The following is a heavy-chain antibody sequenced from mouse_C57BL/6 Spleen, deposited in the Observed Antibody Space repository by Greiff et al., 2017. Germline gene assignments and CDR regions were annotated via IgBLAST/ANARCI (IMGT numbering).Heavy chain of an antibody. J-gene: IGHJ3*01. V-gene: IGHV1-80*01. CDR3: ARWGLGAWFAY. CDR2: IYPGDGDT. Sequence: VQLQQSGAELVKPGASVKISCKASGYAFSSYWMNWVKQRPGKGLEWIGQIYPGDGDTNYNGKFKGKATLTADKSSSTAYMHLSSLTSEDSAVYFCARWGLGAWFAYWGQGTLVTVSA. D-gene: IGHD2-4*01. CDR1: GYAFSSYW.